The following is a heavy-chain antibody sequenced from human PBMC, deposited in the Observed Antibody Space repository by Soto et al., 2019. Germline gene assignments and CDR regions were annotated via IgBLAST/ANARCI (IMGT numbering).Heavy chain of an antibody. CDR3: ARGGGDSSGFDY. CDR1: GYTFTDYY. Sequence: QVHLVQSGAEGKKPGASVKVSCRASGYTFTDYYIHWVRQAPGQGLEWMGWINPNTGGTLYAQKFEDWVTMTRDTFITTTYMDLSRLKSNDTAVYYCARGGGDSSGFDYWGQGTLVTASS. D-gene: IGHD3-22*01. CDR2: INPNTGGT. J-gene: IGHJ4*02. V-gene: IGHV1-2*04.